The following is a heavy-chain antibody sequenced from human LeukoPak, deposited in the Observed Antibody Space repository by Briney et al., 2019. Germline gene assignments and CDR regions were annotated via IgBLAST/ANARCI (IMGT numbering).Heavy chain of an antibody. Sequence: GGSLRLSCAASGFDFWNYAMSWVRQAPGKGLEWVSAISGSGGSTYYADSVKGRFTISRDNSKNTLYLQMNSLRAEDTAVYYCAREYYYDSSGYPVYWGQGTLVTVSS. D-gene: IGHD3-22*01. CDR1: GFDFWNYA. CDR2: ISGSGGST. V-gene: IGHV3-23*01. CDR3: AREYYYDSSGYPVY. J-gene: IGHJ4*02.